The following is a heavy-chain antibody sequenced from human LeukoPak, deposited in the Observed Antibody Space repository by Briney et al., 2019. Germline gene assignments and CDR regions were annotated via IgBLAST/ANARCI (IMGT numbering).Heavy chain of an antibody. V-gene: IGHV4-39*02. J-gene: IGHJ4*02. CDR1: GGSISSGDYY. CDR3: ARHRGRYYDSGSYYYFDY. Sequence: SETLSLTCTVSGGSISSGDYYGSWIRQPPGKGLEWVGSVYYTGSTFYNPSLKSRVTTSVDTSKNHFSLNLSSVTAADTAVYYCARHRGRYYDSGSYYYFDYWGQGTLVTVSS. CDR2: VYYTGST. D-gene: IGHD3-10*01.